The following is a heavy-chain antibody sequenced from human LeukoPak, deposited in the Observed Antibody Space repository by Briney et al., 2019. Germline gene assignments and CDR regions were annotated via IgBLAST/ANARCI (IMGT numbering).Heavy chain of an antibody. D-gene: IGHD5-12*01. Sequence: PGGSLRLSCADSGFFFSNSWMAWVRQAPGRGLEWSANINQDGSAKTCVDSVKGRFTISRDNAKNSLYLQMNSLRAEDTAMYYCARDSGYNAFDYWGQGTLVTVSS. CDR1: GFFFSNSW. CDR2: INQDGSAK. J-gene: IGHJ4*02. V-gene: IGHV3-7*05. CDR3: ARDSGYNAFDY.